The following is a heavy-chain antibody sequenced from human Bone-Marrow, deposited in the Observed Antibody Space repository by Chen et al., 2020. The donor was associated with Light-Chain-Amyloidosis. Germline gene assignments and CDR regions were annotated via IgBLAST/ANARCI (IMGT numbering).Heavy chain of an antibody. CDR1: GYTFPNYW. Sequence: EVQLEQSGPEVKKPGESLKISCKGSGYTFPNYWIGWVRQMPGKGLEWMGVIYPDDSDASYRPSFEGQVTISADKSITXXXXQWRSLXASDTAMYYCARRRDGYNFDYWGQGTLVTVSS. CDR2: IYPDDSDA. D-gene: IGHD5-12*01. V-gene: IGHV5-51*01. CDR3: ARRRDGYNFDY. J-gene: IGHJ4*02.